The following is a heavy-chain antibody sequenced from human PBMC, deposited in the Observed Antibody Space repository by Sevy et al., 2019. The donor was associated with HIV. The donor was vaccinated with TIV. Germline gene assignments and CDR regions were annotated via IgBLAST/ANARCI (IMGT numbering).Heavy chain of an antibody. V-gene: IGHV3-7*01. CDR1: GFTFSSNW. J-gene: IGHJ3*02. Sequence: GGSLRLSCAASGFTFSSNWMSWVRQAPGKGLEWVANIKQDGSEIYYVDSVKGRFTLSRDNAKNSLYLQMSSLIAEDTAVYYCARERGISFIVGATTGAFDIWGQGTMVTVSS. D-gene: IGHD1-26*01. CDR3: ARERGISFIVGATTGAFDI. CDR2: IKQDGSEI.